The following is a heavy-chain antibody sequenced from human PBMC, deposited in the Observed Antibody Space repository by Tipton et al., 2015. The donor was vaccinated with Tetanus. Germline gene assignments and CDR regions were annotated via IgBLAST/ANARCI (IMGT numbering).Heavy chain of an antibody. D-gene: IGHD2-15*01. V-gene: IGHV3-33*01. Sequence: SLRLSCAASGFIFSSYGIHWVRQAPGKGLEWVAVSWNDGTDKYYADSVKGRFIISRDKSKNTLYLQMNSLRAEDTAVYYCAGEADCRGVGSLSGDVDNVGRGTKAAVSS. CDR3: AGEADCRGVGSLSGDVDN. CDR1: GFIFSSYG. J-gene: IGHJ4*02. CDR2: SWNDGTDK.